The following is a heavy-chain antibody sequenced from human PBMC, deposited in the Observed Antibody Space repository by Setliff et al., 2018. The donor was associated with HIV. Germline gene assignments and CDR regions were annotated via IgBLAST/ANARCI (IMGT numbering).Heavy chain of an antibody. V-gene: IGHV4-31*03. CDR1: GGSISSGGYY. CDR2: IYYSETT. D-gene: IGHD5-18*01. CDR3: ARDQGYSYGSGPFHS. Sequence: SQTLSLTCTVSGGSISSGGYYWSWIRQHPGKGLEWIGYIYYSETTYYNPSLKSRVTISVDKSKNHFSLKLTSVTAADTAVYYCARDQGYSYGSGPFHSWGQGTMVTVSS. J-gene: IGHJ3*02.